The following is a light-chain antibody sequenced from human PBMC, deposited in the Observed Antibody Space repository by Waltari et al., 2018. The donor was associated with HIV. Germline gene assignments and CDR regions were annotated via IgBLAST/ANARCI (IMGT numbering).Light chain of an antibody. J-gene: IGLJ2*01. V-gene: IGLV2-23*02. CDR3: CSYAGSNTVI. CDR1: TSDVGNYHL. Sequence: QSALTQPPSVSGPPGQSITISCTGTTSDVGNYHLVSWYQHHPGKVPKLMIYEVNKRPSGVSNRFSGAKSGNTASLTISGLQAEDEVDYYCCSYAGSNTVIFGGGTKVTVL. CDR2: EVN.